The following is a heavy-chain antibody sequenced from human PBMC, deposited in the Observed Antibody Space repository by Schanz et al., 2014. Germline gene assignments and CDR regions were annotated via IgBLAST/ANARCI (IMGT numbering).Heavy chain of an antibody. Sequence: QVQLQESGPGLVKPSETLSLTCTVSGGSISSYYWSWIRQPPGKGLKWIGYIYYSGSTNYNPSLKSRVTISVDTSKNQFSRKLNSVTAADTAVYYCARGGDILTGYFLIDYWGQGTLVTVSS. CDR1: GGSISSYY. J-gene: IGHJ4*02. CDR3: ARGGDILTGYFLIDY. D-gene: IGHD3-9*01. V-gene: IGHV4-59*01. CDR2: IYYSGST.